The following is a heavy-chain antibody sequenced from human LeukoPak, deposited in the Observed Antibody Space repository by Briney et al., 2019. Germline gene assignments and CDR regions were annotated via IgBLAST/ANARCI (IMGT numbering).Heavy chain of an antibody. CDR2: IFYSGTT. CDR1: GGSMSSYY. J-gene: IGHJ2*01. D-gene: IGHD3-16*01. V-gene: IGHV4-59*08. CDR3: ARLGGGVPAGPSRYWYLDL. Sequence: SETLSLTCTVFGGSMSSYYWSWIRQPPGKGLEWIGYIFYSGTTNYNPSLRSRLTISVDPSKNQFSLKLSSVTAADTAVYYCARLGGGVPAGPSRYWYLDLWGRGTLVTVSS.